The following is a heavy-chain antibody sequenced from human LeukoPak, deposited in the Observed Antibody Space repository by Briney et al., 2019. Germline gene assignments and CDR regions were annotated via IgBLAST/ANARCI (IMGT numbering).Heavy chain of an antibody. V-gene: IGHV3-33*01. Sequence: PGGSLRLSCAASGFTFSIYGMHWVRQAPGKGLGWVGVIWNDGSNNYYADSVKGRFTISRDNSRNTLYLQMNSLRAEDTAVYYCARDPYGSGSYYRVFDYWGQGTLVTVSS. D-gene: IGHD3-10*01. CDR1: GFTFSIYG. CDR2: IWNDGSNN. J-gene: IGHJ4*02. CDR3: ARDPYGSGSYYRVFDY.